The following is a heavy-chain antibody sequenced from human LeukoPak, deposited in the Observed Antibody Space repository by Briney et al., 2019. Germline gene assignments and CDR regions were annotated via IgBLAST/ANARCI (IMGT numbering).Heavy chain of an antibody. CDR2: ISSSSSYI. CDR1: GFTFSSYS. J-gene: IGHJ4*02. V-gene: IGHV3-21*01. Sequence: PGGSLRLSCAASGFTFSSYSINWVRQAPGKGLEWVSSISSSSSYIYYAGSVKGRFTISRDNAKNSLYLQMNSLRAEDTAVYYCARDRVVYGDSPNFDYWGQGTLVTVSS. D-gene: IGHD4-17*01. CDR3: ARDRVVYGDSPNFDY.